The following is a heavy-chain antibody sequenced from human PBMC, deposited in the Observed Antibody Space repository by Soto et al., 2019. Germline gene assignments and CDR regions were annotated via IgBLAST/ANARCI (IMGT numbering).Heavy chain of an antibody. Sequence: EAQLVESGGGLVQPGSSLRLSCAASGFTFDDYAMHWVRQAPGKDLEWVSGISWNSGAKGYAASGKGRFNISRDNAKNSLYLQMNGLGGEDTAGYYCAEVNGAVGCDHCVHGGQGTIITVSS. CDR3: AEVNGAVGCDHCVH. D-gene: IGHD2-21*02. V-gene: IGHV3-9*01. CDR1: GFTFDDYA. J-gene: IGHJ1*01. CDR2: ISWNSGAK.